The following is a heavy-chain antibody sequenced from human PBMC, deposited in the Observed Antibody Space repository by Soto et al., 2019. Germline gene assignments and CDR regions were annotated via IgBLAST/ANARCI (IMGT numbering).Heavy chain of an antibody. J-gene: IGHJ4*02. Sequence: PGESLKISCKGSGYSFTSYWIGWVRQMPGKGLEWMGIIYPGDSDTRYSPSFQGQVTISADKSISTAYLQWSSLKASDTAMYYCAIFQQQWLDRRYFDYWGQGALVTVSS. CDR3: AIFQQQWLDRRYFDY. D-gene: IGHD6-19*01. V-gene: IGHV5-51*01. CDR2: IYPGDSDT. CDR1: GYSFTSYW.